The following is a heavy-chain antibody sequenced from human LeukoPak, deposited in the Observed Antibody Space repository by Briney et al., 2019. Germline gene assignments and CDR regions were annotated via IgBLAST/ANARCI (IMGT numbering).Heavy chain of an antibody. D-gene: IGHD6-13*01. J-gene: IGHJ6*03. CDR3: AKGIAAAGTYYYYMDV. V-gene: IGHV3-30*18. Sequence: GGSLRLSCAASGFTFSSYSMNWVRQAPGKGLEWVAVISYDGSNKYYADSVKGRFTISRDNSKNTLYLQMNSLRAEDTAVYYCAKGIAAAGTYYYYMDVWGKGTTVTVSS. CDR2: ISYDGSNK. CDR1: GFTFSSYS.